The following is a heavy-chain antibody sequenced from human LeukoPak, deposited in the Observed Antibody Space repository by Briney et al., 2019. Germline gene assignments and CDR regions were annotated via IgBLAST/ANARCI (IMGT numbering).Heavy chain of an antibody. CDR1: GFTFSDYY. CDR3: ARDGDYDRSYRSGFDY. J-gene: IGHJ4*02. CDR2: ISSSGSTI. Sequence: GGSLRLSCAASGFTFSDYYMSWIRQAPGKGLEWVSYISSSGSTIYYADSVKDRFTISRDNSKNTLYLQMDSLRAEDTALYFCARDGDYDRSYRSGFDYWGQGTLVTVSS. D-gene: IGHD3-10*02. V-gene: IGHV3-11*04.